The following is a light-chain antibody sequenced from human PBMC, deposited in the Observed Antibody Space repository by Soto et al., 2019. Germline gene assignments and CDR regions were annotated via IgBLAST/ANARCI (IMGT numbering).Light chain of an antibody. CDR1: QSVLYSSNNKNY. Sequence: DIVMTQSPESLAVSLGERATINCKSSQSVLYSSNNKNYLAWYQQKPGQPPKLLICWASTRESGVPDRFSGSGSGTDFTLTISSLQAEDVAVYYCQQYYSTPLTFGGGTKVEIK. V-gene: IGKV4-1*01. CDR2: WAS. J-gene: IGKJ4*01. CDR3: QQYYSTPLT.